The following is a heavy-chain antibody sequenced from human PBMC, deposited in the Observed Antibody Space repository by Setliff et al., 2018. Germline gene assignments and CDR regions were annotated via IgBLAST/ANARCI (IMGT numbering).Heavy chain of an antibody. D-gene: IGHD6-19*01. V-gene: IGHV4-61*09. J-gene: IGHJ4*02. CDR3: ARKVEQWLTPHFDY. Sequence: PSETLSLTCTVSDDSISSRHYYWSWIRQPAGKGLEWLGQIYTSWSTNYNPSLKGRATLSIDASKKQFSLKLTSVTAADTAVYYCARKVEQWLTPHFDYWGQGAPVTVSS. CDR1: DDSISSRHYY. CDR2: IYTSWST.